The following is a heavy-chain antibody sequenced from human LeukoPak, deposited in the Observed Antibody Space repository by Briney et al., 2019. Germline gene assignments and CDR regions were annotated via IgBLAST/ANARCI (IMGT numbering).Heavy chain of an antibody. CDR2: IYYSGST. CDR1: GGSISSYY. D-gene: IGHD3-9*01. Sequence: SETLSLTCTVSGGSISSYYWSWIRQPPGKGLEWIGYIYYSGSTNYNPSLKSRVTISVDTSKNQFSLKLSSVTAADTAVYYCARVRYFDWLIDYWGQGTLVTVSS. CDR3: ARVRYFDWLIDY. V-gene: IGHV4-59*01. J-gene: IGHJ4*02.